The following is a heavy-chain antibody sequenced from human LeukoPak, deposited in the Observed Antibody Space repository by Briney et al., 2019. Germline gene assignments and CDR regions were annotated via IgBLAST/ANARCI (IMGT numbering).Heavy chain of an antibody. CDR2: INWNGGST. D-gene: IGHD6-19*01. J-gene: IGHJ3*01. CDR1: GFTVTYYY. CDR3: TRSSGWYRNAFDF. Sequence: GGSLRLSCAASGFTVTYYYMSWVRQAPGKGLEWVSGINWNGGSTGYAASVKGRFTISRDNAKNSLYLQMNSLRAEDTAVYYCTRSSGWYRNAFDFWGQGTMVTVSS. V-gene: IGHV3-20*04.